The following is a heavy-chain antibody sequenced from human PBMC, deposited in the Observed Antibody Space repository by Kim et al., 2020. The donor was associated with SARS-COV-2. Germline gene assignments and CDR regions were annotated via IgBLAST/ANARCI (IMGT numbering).Heavy chain of an antibody. V-gene: IGHV4-31*03. CDR1: GGSISSGGYY. CDR2: IYYSGST. CDR3: ARGEMIFGVVTYAFDI. J-gene: IGHJ3*02. Sequence: SETLSLTCTVSGGSISSGGYYWSWIRQHPGKGLEWIGYIYYSGSTYYNPSLKSRVIISVDTSKNQFSLKLSSVTAADTVVYYCARGEMIFGVVTYAFDIWGQGTMVTVSS. D-gene: IGHD3-3*01.